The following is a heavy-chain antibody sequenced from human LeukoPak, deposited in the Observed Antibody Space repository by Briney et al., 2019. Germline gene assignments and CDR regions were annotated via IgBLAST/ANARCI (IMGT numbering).Heavy chain of an antibody. Sequence: PGGSLRLSCATSGFTFSTYGIHWVRPAPGKGLEWVTFIRSDGRQTYYANSVRGRFTVSRDASKNMLYLQMNSLRTEDTALYYCTKETLGGGSTFDDWGQGTLVIVSS. J-gene: IGHJ4*02. D-gene: IGHD3-16*01. CDR1: GFTFSTYG. CDR2: IRSDGRQT. V-gene: IGHV3-30*02. CDR3: TKETLGGGSTFDD.